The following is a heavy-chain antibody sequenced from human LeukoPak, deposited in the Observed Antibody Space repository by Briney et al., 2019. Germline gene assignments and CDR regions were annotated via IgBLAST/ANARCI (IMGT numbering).Heavy chain of an antibody. J-gene: IGHJ4*02. V-gene: IGHV4-39*01. CDR1: GGSISSRTYY. CDR3: ASLRVPGDFDY. Sequence: SETLSLTCTVSGGSISSRTYYWAWIRQPPGQGLEWIGNIYYSGSTYYNPSLKSRLTMSVDTSKNQFSLELRSVTAADTALYYCASLRVPGDFDYWGQGTLVTVSS. CDR2: IYYSGST.